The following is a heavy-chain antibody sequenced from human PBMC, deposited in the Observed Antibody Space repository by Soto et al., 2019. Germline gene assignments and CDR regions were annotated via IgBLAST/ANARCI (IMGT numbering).Heavy chain of an antibody. J-gene: IGHJ4*02. D-gene: IGHD6-19*01. CDR2: IYYSGST. CDR1: GGSISSSSYY. Sequence: SETLSLTCTVSGGSISSSSYYWVWIRQPPGKGLEWIGSIYYSGSTYYNPSLKSRVTISVDTSKNQFSLKLSSVTAADTALYYCARDQGIAVAVFDYWGQGALVTVSS. V-gene: IGHV4-39*07. CDR3: ARDQGIAVAVFDY.